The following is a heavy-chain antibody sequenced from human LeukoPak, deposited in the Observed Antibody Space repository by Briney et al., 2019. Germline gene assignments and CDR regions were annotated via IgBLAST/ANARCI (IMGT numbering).Heavy chain of an antibody. CDR2: IYSGGST. CDR1: GFTVSSNY. D-gene: IGHD1-26*01. Sequence: GGSLRLSCAASGFTVSSNYMSWVRQAPGKGLEWVSVIYSGGSTYYADSVKGRFTISRHNSKNTLYLQMNSLRAEDTAVYYCARGTGSFPVGYYFDYWGQGTLVTVSS. V-gene: IGHV3-53*04. J-gene: IGHJ4*02. CDR3: ARGTGSFPVGYYFDY.